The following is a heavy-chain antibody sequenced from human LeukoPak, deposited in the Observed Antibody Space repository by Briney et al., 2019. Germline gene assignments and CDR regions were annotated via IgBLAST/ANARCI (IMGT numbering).Heavy chain of an antibody. CDR1: GVSISSASYY. V-gene: IGHV4-39*01. CDR2: ISYTGST. D-gene: IGHD4-17*01. CDR3: ARHYGDSAARYGMDV. J-gene: IGHJ6*02. Sequence: SETLSLTCTVSGVSISSASYYWDWIRQPPGKGLEWIGSISYTGSTYYSPSLKSRVIISVDRSKNQFSLKLSSVTAADTAVYFCARHYGDSAARYGMDVWGQGTTVTVSS.